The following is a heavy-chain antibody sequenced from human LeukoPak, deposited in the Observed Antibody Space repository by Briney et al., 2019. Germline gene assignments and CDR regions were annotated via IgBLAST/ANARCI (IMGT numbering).Heavy chain of an antibody. V-gene: IGHV1-24*01. CDR3: ATVQWLVRGLNWFDP. J-gene: IGHJ5*02. D-gene: IGHD6-19*01. CDR2: FDPEDGET. CDR1: GYTLTELS. Sequence: ASVKVSCKVSGYTLTELSMHWVRQAPGKGLEWMGGFDPEDGETIYAQKFQGRVTMTEDTSTETAYMELSSLRSEDTAVYYCATVQWLVRGLNWFDPWGQGTLVTVSS.